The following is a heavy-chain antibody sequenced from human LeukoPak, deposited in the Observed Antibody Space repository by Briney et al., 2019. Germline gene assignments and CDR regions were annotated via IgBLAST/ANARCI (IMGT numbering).Heavy chain of an antibody. CDR1: GFNVSSNY. CDR3: AREMATPYYFDY. J-gene: IGHJ4*02. D-gene: IGHD5-24*01. Sequence: GGSLRLSCAASGFNVSSNYMSWVRPAPGKGLEWVSVIYSGGSTYYADSVKGRFTISRDNSKKTLYLQMNSLRAEDTAVYYGAREMATPYYFDYWGQGTLVTVSS. V-gene: IGHV3-66*01. CDR2: IYSGGST.